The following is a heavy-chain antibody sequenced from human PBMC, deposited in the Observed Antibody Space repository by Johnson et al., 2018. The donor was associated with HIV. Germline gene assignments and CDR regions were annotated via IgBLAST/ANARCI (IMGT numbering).Heavy chain of an antibody. J-gene: IGHJ3*02. V-gene: IGHV3-23*04. D-gene: IGHD1-26*01. CDR2: ISGSGDNT. CDR3: AKDEFKWELLHI. CDR1: GFTFSSYA. Sequence: VQLVESGGGLVQSGGSLRLSCGASGFTFSSYAMSWVRQAPGKGLEWVSTISGSGDNTYYADSVKGRFTISRDNSNNTLYLQMNSLRAEDTALYYCAKDEFKWELLHIWGQGTMVTVSS.